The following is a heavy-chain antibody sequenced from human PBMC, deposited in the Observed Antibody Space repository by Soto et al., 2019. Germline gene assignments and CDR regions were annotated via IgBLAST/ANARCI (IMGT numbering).Heavy chain of an antibody. Sequence: EVQLVESGGGLVQPGGSLRLSCAASGFSFSDYYINWVRQAPGKGLEWVGRTRNKASSYTTDYAAFVKGRFTISRDDSKNLIYLQINSLKTEDTAVYYCAREGSSSGPDYEYWGQGTLVTVSS. CDR2: TRNKASSYTT. J-gene: IGHJ4*02. V-gene: IGHV3-72*01. D-gene: IGHD3-22*01. CDR3: AREGSSSGPDYEY. CDR1: GFSFSDYY.